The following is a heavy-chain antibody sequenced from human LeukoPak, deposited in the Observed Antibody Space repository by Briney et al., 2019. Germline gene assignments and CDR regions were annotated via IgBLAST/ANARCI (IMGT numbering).Heavy chain of an antibody. Sequence: ASVTVFCRASGYTFTHYAIHWVRQAPGQRLEWMGWINAGNGNTKYSQKFQGRVTITRDTSASTAYMELSSLRSEDAAVYYCARASGSENNDYWGQGTLVTVSS. V-gene: IGHV1-3*01. CDR1: GYTFTHYA. CDR2: INAGNGNT. CDR3: ARASGSENNDY. D-gene: IGHD1/OR15-1a*01. J-gene: IGHJ4*02.